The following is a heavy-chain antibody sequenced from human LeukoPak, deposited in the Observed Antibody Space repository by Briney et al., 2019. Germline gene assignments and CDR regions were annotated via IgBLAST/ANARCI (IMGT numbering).Heavy chain of an antibody. J-gene: IGHJ4*02. CDR1: GFTFSSYE. CDR3: ARDTSGWYKRFDY. D-gene: IGHD6-19*01. V-gene: IGHV3-48*03. CDR2: ISGSGSTI. Sequence: GGSLRLSCAASGFTFSSYEMNWVRQVPGKGLEWISYISGSGSTIYYADSVKGRFTISRDNAKNSLYLQMNSLRAEDTAVYYCARDTSGWYKRFDYWGQGTLVTVSS.